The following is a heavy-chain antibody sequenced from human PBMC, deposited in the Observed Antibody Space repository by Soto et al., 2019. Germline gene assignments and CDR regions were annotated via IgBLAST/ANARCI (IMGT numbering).Heavy chain of an antibody. CDR2: ISSSSSYI. Sequence: EVQLVESGGGLVKPGGSLRLSCAASGFTFSSYSMNWVRQAPGKGLEWVSSISSSSSYIYYADSVKGRFTISRDNAKNSLYLQINSLRAEDTAVYYCASGYSYAYFDYWGQGTLVTVSS. CDR1: GFTFSSYS. V-gene: IGHV3-21*01. D-gene: IGHD5-18*01. J-gene: IGHJ4*02. CDR3: ASGYSYAYFDY.